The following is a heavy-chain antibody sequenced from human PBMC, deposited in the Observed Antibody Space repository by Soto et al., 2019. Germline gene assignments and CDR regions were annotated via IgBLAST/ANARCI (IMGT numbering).Heavy chain of an antibody. CDR3: ASHPGNYDSSGYAFAY. J-gene: IGHJ4*02. CDR2: IYYSGST. D-gene: IGHD3-22*01. V-gene: IGHV4-39*01. CDR1: GGSISSSSYY. Sequence: PSETLSLTGTVSGGSISSSSYYWGWIRQPPGKGLEWRGSIYYSGSTYYNPSLKRRVTISVDTSKNQFSLKLSSVTAADTAVYYCASHPGNYDSSGYAFAYWGQGTLVTV.